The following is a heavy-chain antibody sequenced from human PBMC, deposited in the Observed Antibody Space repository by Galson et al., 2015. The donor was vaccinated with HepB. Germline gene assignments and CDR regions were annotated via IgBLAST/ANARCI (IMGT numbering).Heavy chain of an antibody. CDR1: GFTFSSYA. D-gene: IGHD3-22*01. V-gene: IGHV3-30-3*01. CDR3: ARVGEYYDSSGYYHLSYYGMDV. J-gene: IGHJ6*02. CDR2: ISYDGSNK. Sequence: SLRLSCAASGFTFSSYAMHWVRQAPGKGLEWVAVISYDGSNKYYADSVKGRFTISRDNSKNTLYLQMNSLRAEDTAVYYCARVGEYYDSSGYYHLSYYGMDVWGQGTTVTVSS.